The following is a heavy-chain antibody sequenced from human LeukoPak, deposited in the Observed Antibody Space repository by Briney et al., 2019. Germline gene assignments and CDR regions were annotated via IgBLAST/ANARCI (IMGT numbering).Heavy chain of an antibody. D-gene: IGHD1-26*01. CDR2: IYYSGTT. Sequence: SETLSLTCTVSGGSVSNYYWSWVRQPPGKGLERIGYIYYSGTTSYSPSLKSRLTISVDTSKNQFSPKLSSVTAADTAVYYCARDLGSGKYYSYFDYWGQGTLVTVSS. V-gene: IGHV4-59*02. CDR1: GGSVSNYY. CDR3: ARDLGSGKYYSYFDY. J-gene: IGHJ4*02.